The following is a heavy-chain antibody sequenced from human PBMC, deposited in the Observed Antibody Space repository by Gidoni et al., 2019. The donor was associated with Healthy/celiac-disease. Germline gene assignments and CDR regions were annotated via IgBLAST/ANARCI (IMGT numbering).Heavy chain of an antibody. CDR2: ISYDGSNK. CDR1: GFPFRSYG. Sequence: QVQLVESGGGVVQHGRFLRLSCAPSGFPFRSYGMHGGRQAPGKGLAWVAVISYDGSNKYYADSVKGRFTISRDNSKNTLYLQMNSLRAEDTAVYYCAKDWGMITFGGGDVWGQGTTVTVSS. J-gene: IGHJ6*02. D-gene: IGHD3-16*01. V-gene: IGHV3-30*18. CDR3: AKDWGMITFGGGDV.